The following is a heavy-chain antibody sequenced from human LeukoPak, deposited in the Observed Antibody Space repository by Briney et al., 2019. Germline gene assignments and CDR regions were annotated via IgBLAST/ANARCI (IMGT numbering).Heavy chain of an antibody. Sequence: GGSLRLSCAVSGFTFDDYAMYWVRQAPGKGLEWVSGISWNSGSTGYADSVKGRFTISRDNAKKSLYLQMNSLRLVDTALYYCAKSYSGSQDDAFDIWGQGTMVTVSS. CDR1: GFTFDDYA. D-gene: IGHD1-26*01. J-gene: IGHJ3*02. V-gene: IGHV3-9*01. CDR3: AKSYSGSQDDAFDI. CDR2: ISWNSGST.